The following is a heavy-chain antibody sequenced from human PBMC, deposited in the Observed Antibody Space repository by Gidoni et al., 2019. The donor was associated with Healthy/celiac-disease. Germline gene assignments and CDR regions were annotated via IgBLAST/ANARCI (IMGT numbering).Heavy chain of an antibody. CDR2: ISSSGSSI. V-gene: IGHV3-48*03. D-gene: IGHD3-22*01. CDR1: GFPFSSYE. Sequence: EVQLVASGGGLVQPGGSLRLSCAASGFPFSSYEMNWVRQAPGKGLEWVSYISSSGSSIYYADSVKGRFTISRDNAKNSLYLQMNSLRAEDTAVYYCARDGGATMIVVGGLFDYWGQGTLVTVSS. J-gene: IGHJ4*02. CDR3: ARDGGATMIVVGGLFDY.